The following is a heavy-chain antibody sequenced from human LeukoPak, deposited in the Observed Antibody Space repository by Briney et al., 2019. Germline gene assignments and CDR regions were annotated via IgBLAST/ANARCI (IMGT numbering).Heavy chain of an antibody. CDR2: IKQDGSEK. J-gene: IGHJ4*02. Sequence: GGSLRLSCTASGFTFSSYWMSWVRQAPGKGLEWVAHIKQDGSEKYYVDSVKGRFTISRDNAKNSLYLQMNSVRAEDTAVYYCARQKWELPELDYWGQGALVTVSS. CDR1: GFTFSSYW. D-gene: IGHD1-26*01. CDR3: ARQKWELPELDY. V-gene: IGHV3-7*01.